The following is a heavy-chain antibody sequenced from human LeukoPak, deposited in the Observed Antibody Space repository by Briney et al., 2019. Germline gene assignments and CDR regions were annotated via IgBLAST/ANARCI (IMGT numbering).Heavy chain of an antibody. CDR1: GFTFSSYG. CDR2: IWYDGSNK. D-gene: IGHD3-9*01. CDR3: ARGPLLRYFDWLLYYYYGMDV. Sequence: GGSLRLSCAASGFTFSSYGMHWVRQAPGKGLEWVAVIWYDGSNKYYADSVKGRFTISRDNSKNTLYLQMNSLRAEDTAVYNCARGPLLRYFDWLLYYYYGMDVWGQGTTVTVSS. J-gene: IGHJ6*02. V-gene: IGHV3-33*01.